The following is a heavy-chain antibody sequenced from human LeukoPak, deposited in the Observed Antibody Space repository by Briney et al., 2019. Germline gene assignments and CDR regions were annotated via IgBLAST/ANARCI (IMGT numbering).Heavy chain of an antibody. Sequence: SETLSLTCTVSGGSISSYYWSWIRQPPGKGLEWIGYIYYSGSTNYNPSLKSRVTISVDTSKNQFSLKLSSVTAADTAVYYCARRVGDKDYFDYWGQGTLVTVSS. D-gene: IGHD1-26*01. J-gene: IGHJ4*02. CDR2: IYYSGST. V-gene: IGHV4-59*01. CDR1: GGSISSYY. CDR3: ARRVGDKDYFDY.